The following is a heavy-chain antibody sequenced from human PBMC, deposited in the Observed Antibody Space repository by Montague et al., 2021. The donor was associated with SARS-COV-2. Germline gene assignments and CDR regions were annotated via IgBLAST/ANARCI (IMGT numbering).Heavy chain of an antibody. J-gene: IGHJ4*02. CDR1: GGSISGYY. Sequence: SETLSLTCTVSGGSISGYYWSWFRLSAGKGLEWIGRIYNSGSTSYNPSLKSRVTMSVDTSKNQFSLKLSSVTAADTAVYYCVRDQGRSNWNYPDYWGQGTLGNVSA. CDR3: VRDQGRSNWNYPDY. V-gene: IGHV4-4*07. CDR2: IYNSGST. D-gene: IGHD1-20*01.